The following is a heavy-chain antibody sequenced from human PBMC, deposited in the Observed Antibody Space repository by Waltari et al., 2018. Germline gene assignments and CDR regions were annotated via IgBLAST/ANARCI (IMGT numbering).Heavy chain of an antibody. CDR1: GGSISSYY. CDR3: ARDDGGWDY. J-gene: IGHJ4*02. Sequence: QVQLQESGPGLVKPSETLSLTCTVSGGSISSYYWSWIRQPPGKGLEWIGYIYYSGSTNYTPALKSRVTISVDTSKNQFSLKLSSVTAADTAVYYCARDDGGWDYWGQGTLVTVSS. CDR2: IYYSGST. D-gene: IGHD2-15*01. V-gene: IGHV4-59*01.